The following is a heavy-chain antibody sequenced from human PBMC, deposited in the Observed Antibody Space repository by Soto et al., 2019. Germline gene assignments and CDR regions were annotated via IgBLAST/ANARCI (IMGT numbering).Heavy chain of an antibody. Sequence: PSETLSLTCTVSGGSISSDYWSWIRQPSGKGLEWIGRIYTSGSTNYNPSLKSRVTMSVDTSKNQFSLKLSSVTAADTAVYYCARAYSGWYSKGYYYSMEVWGQGTTVTVSS. V-gene: IGHV4-4*07. CDR2: IYTSGST. J-gene: IGHJ6*02. D-gene: IGHD6-19*01. CDR1: GGSISSDY. CDR3: ARAYSGWYSKGYYYSMEV.